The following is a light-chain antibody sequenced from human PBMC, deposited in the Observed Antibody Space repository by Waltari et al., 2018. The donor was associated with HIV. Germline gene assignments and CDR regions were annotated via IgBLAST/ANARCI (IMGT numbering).Light chain of an antibody. CDR1: RVGSKR. J-gene: IGLJ2*01. V-gene: IGLV3-21*02. CDR3: QVWEITDDHVV. Sequence: SYVLTPPHSVSVAPGQTARVTWGGSRVGSKRVHGYQQKPGQAPVLVVQDDSDRPSRIPERFSGSNSGDTATLAISKVEAGDEADYYCQVWEITDDHVVFGGGTKLTVL. CDR2: DDS.